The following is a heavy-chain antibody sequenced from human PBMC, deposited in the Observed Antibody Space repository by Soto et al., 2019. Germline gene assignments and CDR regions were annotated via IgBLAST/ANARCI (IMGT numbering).Heavy chain of an antibody. J-gene: IGHJ6*02. Sequence: SQTLSLTCAISGDSVSSNSAAWNWIRQSPSRGLEWLGRTYYRSKWYNDYAVSAKSRITINPDTSKNQFSLQLNSVTPEDTAVYYCARDLGYSSSLYYYYGMDVWGQGTTVTVSS. CDR2: TYYRSKWYN. D-gene: IGHD6-6*01. CDR3: ARDLGYSSSLYYYYGMDV. CDR1: GDSVSSNSAA. V-gene: IGHV6-1*01.